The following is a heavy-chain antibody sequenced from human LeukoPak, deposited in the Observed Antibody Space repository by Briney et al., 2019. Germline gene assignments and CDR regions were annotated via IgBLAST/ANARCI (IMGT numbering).Heavy chain of an antibody. CDR1: GGSISSYC. J-gene: IGHJ6*03. CDR2: IYYSGST. V-gene: IGHV4-59*01. Sequence: SETLSLTCTVSGGSISSYCWSWIRQPPGKGLEWIGYIYYSGSTNYNPSLKSRVTISVDTSKNQFSLKLSSVTAADTAVYYCARDPRGYYYMDVWGKGTTVTVSS. CDR3: ARDPRGYYYMDV. D-gene: IGHD3-10*01.